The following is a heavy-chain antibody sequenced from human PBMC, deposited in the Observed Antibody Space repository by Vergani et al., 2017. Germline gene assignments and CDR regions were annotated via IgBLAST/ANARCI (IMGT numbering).Heavy chain of an antibody. CDR2: IRTKSQGETT. V-gene: IGHV3-49*03. CDR3: TGDRNYDIWTGSTNHFDH. J-gene: IGHJ4*02. D-gene: IGHD3-9*01. CDR1: GFTFGDDA. Sequence: EVQLVESGGELVQPGRHLRLSCTASGFTFGDDAISWFRQAPGKGPEWVAFIRTKSQGETTEYAASVKCRFFISRNDSKGVAYLQMNSLRTEDTAVYFCTGDRNYDIWTGSTNHFDHGIPGTLVTDSS.